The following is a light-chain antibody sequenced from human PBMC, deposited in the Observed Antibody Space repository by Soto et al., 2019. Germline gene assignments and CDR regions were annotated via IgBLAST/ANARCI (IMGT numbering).Light chain of an antibody. V-gene: IGLV4-69*01. CDR3: QTWGTGIHVV. CDR2: LDSDGSH. J-gene: IGLJ2*01. CDR1: SGHSSYA. Sequence: QAVVTQSPSASASLGASVKLTCTLSSGHSSYAIAWHQQQPEKGPRYLMKLDSDGSHTKGDAIPDRFSGSSSGAGRYLTISSLQSEDEADYYCQTWGTGIHVVFGGGTKLTVL.